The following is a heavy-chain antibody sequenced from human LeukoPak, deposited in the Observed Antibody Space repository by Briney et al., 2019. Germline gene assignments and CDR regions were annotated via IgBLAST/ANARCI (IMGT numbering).Heavy chain of an antibody. CDR2: ISSSGSTV. D-gene: IGHD3-9*01. Sequence: GGSLRLSCAASGFTFNTYEMNWVRQAPGKGLEWVSYISSSGSTVYYADSVKGRFSISRDNAKNSLILQMSSLRGEDTGVYYCVRGMDPDYDITTGYSSYGYWGQGTLVTVSS. CDR3: VRGMDPDYDITTGYSSYGY. J-gene: IGHJ4*02. CDR1: GFTFNTYE. V-gene: IGHV3-48*03.